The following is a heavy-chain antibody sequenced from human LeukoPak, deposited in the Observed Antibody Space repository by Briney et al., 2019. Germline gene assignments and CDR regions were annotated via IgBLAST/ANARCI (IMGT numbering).Heavy chain of an antibody. CDR1: EFTFSSYS. Sequence: PGGSPRLSCAASEFTFSSYSMNWVRQAPGKGLQWVSVVYSGGSTYYADSVKGRFTISRDNSKNTLYLQMNSLRAEDTAVYYCARVQRWLQHYYYYYGMDVWGQGTTVTVSS. V-gene: IGHV3-53*01. J-gene: IGHJ6*02. CDR2: VYSGGST. D-gene: IGHD5-24*01. CDR3: ARVQRWLQHYYYYYGMDV.